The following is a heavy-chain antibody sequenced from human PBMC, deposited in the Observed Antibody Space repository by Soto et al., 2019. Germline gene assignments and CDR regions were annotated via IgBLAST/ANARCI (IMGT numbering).Heavy chain of an antibody. V-gene: IGHV4-39*01. CDR3: ARNQVPAYYFDF. D-gene: IGHD2-2*01. Sequence: PSETLSLTCTVSGCSLTTNSHYWGWLRQSPGKGLEWIASVYYLGSTFYNPSLKSRVTISVDTSKNQFSLRLNSVTAADTAVYYCARNQVPAYYFDFWGQGALVTVSS. CDR2: VYYLGST. J-gene: IGHJ4*02. CDR1: GCSLTTNSHY.